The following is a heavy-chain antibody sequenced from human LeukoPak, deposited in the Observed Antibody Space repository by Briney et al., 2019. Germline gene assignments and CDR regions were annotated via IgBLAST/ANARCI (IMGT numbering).Heavy chain of an antibody. J-gene: IGHJ6*03. Sequence: GGSLRLSCAASGFTFSSYSMNWVRQALGKGLEWVSSISSSSSNIYYADSVKGRFTISRDNAKNSLYLQMNSLRAEDTAVYYCASAGGNSFHYYYMDVWGKGTTVTVSS. CDR1: GFTFSSYS. CDR2: ISSSSSNI. D-gene: IGHD4-23*01. V-gene: IGHV3-21*01. CDR3: ASAGGNSFHYYYMDV.